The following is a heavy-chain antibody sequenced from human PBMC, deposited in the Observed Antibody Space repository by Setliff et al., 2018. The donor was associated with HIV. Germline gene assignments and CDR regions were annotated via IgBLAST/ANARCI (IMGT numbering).Heavy chain of an antibody. D-gene: IGHD3-10*01. V-gene: IGHV4-39*01. CDR3: ARRIDDSGSFPDKNWFDT. J-gene: IGHJ5*02. CDR2: VYFTGTT. CDR1: GGSISPSSDY. Sequence: SETLSLTCTVSGGSISPSSDYWGWICQPPGKGLEWIGSVYFTGTTYYSPSLRSRATISVDTSKNQFSLRLTSVTAADTAVYYCARRIDDSGSFPDKNWFDTWGQGSLVTVSS.